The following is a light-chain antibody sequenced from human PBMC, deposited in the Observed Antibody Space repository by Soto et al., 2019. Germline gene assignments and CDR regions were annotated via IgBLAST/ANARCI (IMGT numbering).Light chain of an antibody. CDR2: EVS. Sequence: QSVLTQPPSASGSPGQSVTISCTGTSSDVGGYNYVSWYQHHPGRAPKLMIYEVSKRPSGVPDRFSGSKSGNTASLTVSGLQAEDEADYYCCSYAGSSFVFGTGTKLTVL. V-gene: IGLV2-8*01. J-gene: IGLJ1*01. CDR3: CSYAGSSFV. CDR1: SSDVGGYNY.